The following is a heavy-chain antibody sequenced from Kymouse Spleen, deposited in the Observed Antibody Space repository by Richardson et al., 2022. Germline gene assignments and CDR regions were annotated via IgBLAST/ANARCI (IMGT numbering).Heavy chain of an antibody. D-gene: IGHD3-10*01. V-gene: IGHV4-39*01. J-gene: IGHJ6*02. CDR1: GGSISSSSYY. Sequence: QLQLQESGPGLVKPSETLSLTCTVSGGSISSSSYYWGWIRQPPGKGLEWIGSIYYSGSTYYNPSLKSRVTISVDTSKNQFSLKLSSVTAADTAVYYCARHVVTMVRGVIWYYYYYYGMDVWGQGTTVTVSS. CDR3: ARHVVTMVRGVIWYYYYYYGMDV. CDR2: IYYSGST.